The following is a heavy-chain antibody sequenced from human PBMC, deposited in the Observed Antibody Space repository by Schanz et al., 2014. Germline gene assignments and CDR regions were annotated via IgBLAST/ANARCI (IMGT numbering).Heavy chain of an antibody. J-gene: IGHJ4*02. V-gene: IGHV3-7*03. CDR3: AKVQTHTLYGGNSCFDY. CDR1: GFTFSNYW. CDR2: IKHDGSEK. D-gene: IGHD2-21*02. Sequence: EVQLVESGGGLVQPGGSLRLSCAASGFTFSNYWMSWVRQAPGKGLEWVAYIKHDGSEKYHVDSVKGRFTISRDNAKGSVYLQMNSLRAEDTALYYCAKVQTHTLYGGNSCFDYWGQGTLVTVS.